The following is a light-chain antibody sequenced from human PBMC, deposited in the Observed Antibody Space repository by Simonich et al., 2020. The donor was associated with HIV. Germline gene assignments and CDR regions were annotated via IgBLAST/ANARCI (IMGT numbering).Light chain of an antibody. Sequence: QSALTQSRSVSGSPGQSVTISCTGTSSDVGGYNYVSWYQQHPGKAPKLMIYDVSKRPSGVPDRFSGSKSGNTASLTISGLQAEDEADYYCCSYAGSYTSYVVFGGGTKLTVL. CDR2: DVS. CDR3: CSYAGSYTSYVV. CDR1: SSDVGGYNY. V-gene: IGLV2-11*01. J-gene: IGLJ2*01.